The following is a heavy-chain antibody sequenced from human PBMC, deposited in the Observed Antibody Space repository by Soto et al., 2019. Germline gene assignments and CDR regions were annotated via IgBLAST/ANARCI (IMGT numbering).Heavy chain of an antibody. J-gene: IGHJ4*02. D-gene: IGHD6-19*01. Sequence: EVQLLGSGGGLVQPGGSLRLSCAASGFTFSSYAMSWVRQAPGKGLEWVSGISGSGVSTHYADSVKGRFTISRDNSKNTLYLQMNSLRAEDTAAYYCAKEVGYNSGYDYFDYWGQGTLVTVSS. CDR3: AKEVGYNSGYDYFDY. CDR2: ISGSGVST. V-gene: IGHV3-23*01. CDR1: GFTFSSYA.